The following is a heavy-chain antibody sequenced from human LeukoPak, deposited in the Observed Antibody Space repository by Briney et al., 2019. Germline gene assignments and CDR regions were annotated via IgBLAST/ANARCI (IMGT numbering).Heavy chain of an antibody. V-gene: IGHV1-18*01. D-gene: IGHD5-12*01. CDR2: ISAYNGNT. J-gene: IGHJ4*02. CDR1: GYTFTSCG. CDR3: AKDRGGYDRYYFDY. Sequence: ASVKVSCKASGYTFTSCGISWVRQAPGQGLEWMGWISAYNGNTNYAQKLQGRVTMTTDTSTSTAYMELRSPRSDDTAVYYCAKDRGGYDRYYFDYWGQGTLVTVSS.